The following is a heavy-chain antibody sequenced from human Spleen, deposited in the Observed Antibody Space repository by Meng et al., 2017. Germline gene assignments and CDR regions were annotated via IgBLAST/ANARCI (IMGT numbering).Heavy chain of an antibody. V-gene: IGHV4-39*01. J-gene: IGHJ5*02. Sequence: QLHLQDAGPGLVKPSETLPLTCTVSAGSISSSNYYWALIRQPPGMGLEWIGSIYHGGTTYYNPALESRVTISVDTYKNQFSLKLTSVTAADTAMYYCARRGLVVAASWGQGTLVTVSS. CDR2: IYHGGTT. D-gene: IGHD2-15*01. CDR1: AGSISSSNYY. CDR3: ARRGLVVAAS.